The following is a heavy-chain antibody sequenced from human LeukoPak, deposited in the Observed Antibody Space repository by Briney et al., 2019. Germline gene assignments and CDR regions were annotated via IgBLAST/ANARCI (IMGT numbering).Heavy chain of an antibody. Sequence: SETLSLTCTVSGGSISSYYWSWIRQPPGKGLEWIGYIYYSGSTNYNPSLKSRVTISVDTSKNQFSLKLSSVIAADTAVYYCARDIRSYDFWSGYYGDAFDIWGQGTMVTVSS. D-gene: IGHD3-3*01. CDR3: ARDIRSYDFWSGYYGDAFDI. CDR1: GGSISSYY. V-gene: IGHV4-59*12. CDR2: IYYSGST. J-gene: IGHJ3*02.